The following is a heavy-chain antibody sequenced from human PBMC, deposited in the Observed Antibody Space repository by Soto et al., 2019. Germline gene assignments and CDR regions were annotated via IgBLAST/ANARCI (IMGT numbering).Heavy chain of an antibody. J-gene: IGHJ4*02. V-gene: IGHV1-3*05. CDR2: INAGNGNT. CDR3: ARAVAVAAGFDY. CDR1: GYTFTGYA. Sequence: QVQLVQSGAEEKKPGASVKVSCKASGYTFTGYAMHWVRQAPGQRLEWMGWINAGNGNTKYSQKFQGRVTITRDTSARTAYMELSSLRSEDTAVYYCARAVAVAAGFDYWGQGTLVTVSS. D-gene: IGHD6-19*01.